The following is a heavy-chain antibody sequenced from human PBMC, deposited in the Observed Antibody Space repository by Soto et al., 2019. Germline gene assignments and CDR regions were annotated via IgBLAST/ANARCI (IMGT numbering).Heavy chain of an antibody. D-gene: IGHD4-17*01. V-gene: IGHV4-4*02. CDR2: IYHSGST. CDR1: GGSISSSNW. J-gene: IGHJ3*02. CDR3: ARDYADGDTDDAFDI. Sequence: PSETLSLTCAVSGGSISSSNWWSWVRQPPGKGLEWIGEIYHSGSTNYNPSLKSRVTISVDKSKNQFSLKLSSVTAADTAVYYCARDYADGDTDDAFDIWGQGTMVTVSS.